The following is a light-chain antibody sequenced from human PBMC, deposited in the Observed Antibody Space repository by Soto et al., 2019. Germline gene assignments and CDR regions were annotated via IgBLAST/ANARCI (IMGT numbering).Light chain of an antibody. V-gene: IGLV2-23*01. CDR2: EGN. Sequence: QSALTQPASVSGSPGQSITISCTGTNSDVGSYYLVSWYQQHPGKDPKLMIYEGNKRPSGFSHRFSGSKSGNTASLTISGLQADDEADYYCCSHAGNSIVVFGGGTKLTVL. CDR3: CSHAGNSIVV. CDR1: NSDVGSYYL. J-gene: IGLJ2*01.